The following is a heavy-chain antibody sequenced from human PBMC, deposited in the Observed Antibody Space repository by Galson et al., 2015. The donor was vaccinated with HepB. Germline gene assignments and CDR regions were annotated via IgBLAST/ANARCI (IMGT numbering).Heavy chain of an antibody. CDR3: AKGIRGPGRPSTPFDY. CDR1: GFTFSNYG. Sequence: SLRLSCAASGFTFSNYGMHWVRQAPGKGLEWVALISFDGSNKNYADSVKGRFTISRDNSKNTLDLQMDSLRAEDAAVYYCAKGIRGPGRPSTPFDYWGQGTLVTVSS. J-gene: IGHJ4*02. D-gene: IGHD2/OR15-2a*01. CDR2: ISFDGSNK. V-gene: IGHV3-30*18.